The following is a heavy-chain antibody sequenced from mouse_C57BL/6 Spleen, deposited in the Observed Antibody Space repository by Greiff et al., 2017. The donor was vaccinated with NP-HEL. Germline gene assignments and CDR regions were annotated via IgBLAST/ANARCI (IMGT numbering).Heavy chain of an antibody. CDR1: GFNIKNTY. CDR3: ARGEDYGNYLFAY. D-gene: IGHD2-1*01. CDR2: IDPANGNT. Sequence: EVKLVESVAELVRPGASVKLSCTASGFNIKNTYMHWVKQRPEQGLEWIGRIDPANGNTKYAPKFQGKATITADTAANTAYLQLSSLTSEDTAIYYCARGEDYGNYLFAYWGQGTLVTVSA. V-gene: IGHV14-3*01. J-gene: IGHJ3*01.